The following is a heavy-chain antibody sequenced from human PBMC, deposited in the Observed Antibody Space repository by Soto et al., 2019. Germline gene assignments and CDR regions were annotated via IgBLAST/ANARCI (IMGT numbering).Heavy chain of an antibody. J-gene: IGHJ4*02. CDR2: ISYDGSNK. V-gene: IGHV3-30-3*01. Sequence: GGSLRLSCAASGFTFSSYAMHWVRQAPGKGLEWVAVISYDGSNKYYADSVKGRFTISRDNSKNTLYLQMNSLRAEHTAVYYCARDTARSGGSRFDYWGQGTLVTAPQ. D-gene: IGHD6-19*01. CDR3: ARDTARSGGSRFDY. CDR1: GFTFSSYA.